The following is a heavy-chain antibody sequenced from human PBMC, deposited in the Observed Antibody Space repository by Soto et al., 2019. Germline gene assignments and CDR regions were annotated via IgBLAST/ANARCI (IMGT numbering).Heavy chain of an antibody. Sequence: EVQLVESGGGLVQPGGSLRLSCAASEFTFSKYWMTWVRQSPGKGPEWVANINQDGSERYYVDSVRGRFTISRDNAKNSLYLQMNSLRAEDTAVYYCVCGGNYFVYWGQGTLVTVSP. V-gene: IGHV3-7*01. J-gene: IGHJ4*02. CDR2: INQDGSER. CDR1: EFTFSKYW. CDR3: VCGGNYFVY. D-gene: IGHD3-16*01.